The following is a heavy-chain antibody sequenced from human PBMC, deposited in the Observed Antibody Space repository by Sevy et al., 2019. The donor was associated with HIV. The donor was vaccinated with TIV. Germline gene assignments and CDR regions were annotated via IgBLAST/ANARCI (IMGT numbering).Heavy chain of an antibody. J-gene: IGHJ4*02. D-gene: IGHD1-26*01. CDR2: ISAYNGNT. CDR3: ARDRASGSYYVY. CDR1: GYTFTSYG. V-gene: IGHV1-18*01. Sequence: ASVKVSCKASGYTFTSYGISWVRLAPGQGLEWMGWISAYNGNTNYAQKLQGRVTMTTDTSTSTAYMELRSLRSDDTAVYYCARDRASGSYYVYWGQGTLVTVSS.